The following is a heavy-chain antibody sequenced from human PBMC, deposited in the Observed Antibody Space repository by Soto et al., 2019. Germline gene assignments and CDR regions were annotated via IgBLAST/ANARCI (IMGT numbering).Heavy chain of an antibody. V-gene: IGHV1-69*06. D-gene: IGHD3-10*01. CDR3: ASYYYGSGSYYRYGMDV. Sequence: SVKVSCKASGGTFSSYAISWVRQAPGQGLEWMGGIIPIFGTANYAQKFQGRVTITAGKSTSTAYMELSSLRSEDTAVYYCASYYYGSGSYYRYGMDVWGQGTTVTVSS. J-gene: IGHJ6*02. CDR2: IIPIFGTA. CDR1: GGTFSSYA.